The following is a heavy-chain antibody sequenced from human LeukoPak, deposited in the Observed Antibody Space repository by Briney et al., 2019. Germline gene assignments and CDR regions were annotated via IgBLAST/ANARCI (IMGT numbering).Heavy chain of an antibody. CDR1: GYTFPSYF. D-gene: IGHD6-6*01. CDR3: ARTAARRFDY. J-gene: IGHJ4*02. CDR2: INPTGGST. V-gene: IGHV1-46*01. Sequence: ASVKVSCKASGYTFPSYFLRWVRHARGQGLEWMGIINPTGGSTTYAQKFQGRVTMTRDTSTSTVYMELSSLRSDDTAVYYCARTAARRFDYWGQGTLVTVSS.